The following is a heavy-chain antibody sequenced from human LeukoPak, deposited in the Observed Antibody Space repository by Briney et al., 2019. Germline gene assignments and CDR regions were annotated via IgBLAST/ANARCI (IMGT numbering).Heavy chain of an antibody. D-gene: IGHD3-10*01. J-gene: IGHJ3*02. CDR1: GGSFSDYY. CDR3: ARVAITLVQSHAFDI. V-gene: IGHV4-34*01. CDR2: INHSGYT. Sequence: SETLSLTCAVYGGSFSDYYWSWIRQPPGKGLEWIGEINHSGYTNYNPSLKSRVTISVDTSKNQFSLRLNSVTAADTAVYYCARVAITLVQSHAFDIWGQGTVVTVSS.